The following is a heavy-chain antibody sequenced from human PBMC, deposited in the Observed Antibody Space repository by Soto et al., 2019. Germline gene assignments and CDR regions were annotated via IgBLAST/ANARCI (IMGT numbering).Heavy chain of an antibody. Sequence: SETLSLTCAVSGGSISSGGYSWSWIRQPPGKGLEWIGYIYHSGSTYYNPSLKSRVTISVDRSKNQFSLKLSSVTAADTAVYYCASGDGYNYSYYFDYWGQGTLVTVSS. CDR2: IYHSGST. V-gene: IGHV4-30-2*01. CDR1: GGSISSGGYS. J-gene: IGHJ4*02. D-gene: IGHD5-12*01. CDR3: ASGDGYNYSYYFDY.